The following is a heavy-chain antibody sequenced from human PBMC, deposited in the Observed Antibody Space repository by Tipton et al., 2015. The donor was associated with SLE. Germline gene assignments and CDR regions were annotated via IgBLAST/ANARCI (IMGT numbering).Heavy chain of an antibody. CDR2: MYYTGTN. Sequence: GLVKPSETLSLTCTVSGGSISSYYWSWIRQPPGKGLEWIGYMYYTGTNNYNPSLRSRVTISGDTSKNQFSLKLTSVNAADTAVYYCARLTPLSGWYYFDYWGQGALVTASS. J-gene: IGHJ4*02. D-gene: IGHD3-9*01. CDR3: ARLTPLSGWYYFDY. V-gene: IGHV4-59*13. CDR1: GGSISSYY.